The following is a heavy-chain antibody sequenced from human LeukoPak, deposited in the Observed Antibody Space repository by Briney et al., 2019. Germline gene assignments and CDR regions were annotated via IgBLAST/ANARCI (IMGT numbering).Heavy chain of an antibody. J-gene: IGHJ4*02. CDR3: ARHTCDSSGYYLYYFDY. D-gene: IGHD3-22*01. V-gene: IGHV4-39*01. CDR1: GGSISSSSYY. Sequence: SETLSLTCTVSGGSISSSSYYWGWIRQPPGKGLEWIGSIYYSGSTYYSPSLKSRVTISVDTSKNQFSLKLSSVTAADTAVYYCARHTCDSSGYYLYYFDYWGQGTLVTVSS. CDR2: IYYSGST.